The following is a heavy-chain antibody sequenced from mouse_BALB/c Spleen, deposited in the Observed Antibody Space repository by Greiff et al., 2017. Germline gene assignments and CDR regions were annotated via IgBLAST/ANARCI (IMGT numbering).Heavy chain of an antibody. CDR3: ARGYYGSSYYFDY. Sequence: EVKVEESGGGLVQPGGSRKLSCAASGFTFSSFGMHWVRQAPEKGLEWVAYISSGSSTIYYADTVKGRFTISRDNPKNTLFLQMTSLRSEDTAMYYCARGYYGSSYYFDYWGQGTTLTVSS. J-gene: IGHJ2*01. CDR1: GFTFSSFG. V-gene: IGHV5-17*02. CDR2: ISSGSSTI. D-gene: IGHD1-1*01.